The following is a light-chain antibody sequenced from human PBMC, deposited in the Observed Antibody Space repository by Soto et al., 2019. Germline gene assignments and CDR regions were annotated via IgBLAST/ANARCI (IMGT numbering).Light chain of an antibody. CDR2: GTS. CDR1: QSVSSNY. J-gene: IGKJ1*01. CDR3: QEHRTSPPSWT. Sequence: EIVLTQSPGTLSFSPGERATLSCRASQSVSSNYLAWYQQKPGQPPRLLIYGTSSRATGIPDRISGSGTGTDFTLTLSRLEPEDYAVYYCQEHRTSPPSWTFGQGTKVEI. V-gene: IGKV3-20*01.